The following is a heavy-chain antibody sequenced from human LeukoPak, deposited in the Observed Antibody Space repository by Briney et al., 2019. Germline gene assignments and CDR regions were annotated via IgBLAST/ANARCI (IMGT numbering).Heavy chain of an antibody. D-gene: IGHD2-21*02. Sequence: GGSLRLSCSASGLSFSNYAMHWVRQAPGKGLEWVAVISYDGSNKYYADSVKGRFTISRDNSKNTLYLQMNSLRAEDTAVYYCARDGMHIVVVTAPYYFDYWGQGTLVTVSS. V-gene: IGHV3-30-3*01. CDR1: GLSFSNYA. CDR3: ARDGMHIVVVTAPYYFDY. CDR2: ISYDGSNK. J-gene: IGHJ4*02.